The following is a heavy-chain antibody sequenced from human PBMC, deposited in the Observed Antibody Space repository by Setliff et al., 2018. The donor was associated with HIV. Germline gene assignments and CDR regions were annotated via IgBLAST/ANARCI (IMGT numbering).Heavy chain of an antibody. V-gene: IGHV4-61*09. J-gene: IGHJ5*02. CDR3: ARRGKTENSYVLNWFDP. D-gene: IGHD5-18*01. CDR1: GGSISSGSYY. CDR2: IYSSGST. Sequence: SETLSLTCTVSGGSISSGSYYWSWIRQPAGKGLEWIGHIYSSGSTNYNPSLKSRVTISADTSKNQFSLNLSPVTAADTAVYYCARRGKTENSYVLNWFDPWGQGILVTVSS.